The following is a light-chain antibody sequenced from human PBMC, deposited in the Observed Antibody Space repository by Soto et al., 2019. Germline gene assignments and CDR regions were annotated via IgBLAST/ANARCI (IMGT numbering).Light chain of an antibody. V-gene: IGKV1-33*01. CDR1: QDIGDS. CDR2: DSL. Sequence: DIQMTQSPSSLSASVGARVTISCQASQDIGDSLNWYQQKEGRTPKLLIYDSLHLEPGVPSRFSGSRSGTRFSLTISSMQPEDVATYFCQQYGSLPITFVQGTQL. J-gene: IGKJ5*01. CDR3: QQYGSLPIT.